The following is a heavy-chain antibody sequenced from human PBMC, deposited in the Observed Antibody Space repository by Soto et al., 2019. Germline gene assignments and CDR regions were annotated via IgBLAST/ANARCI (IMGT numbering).Heavy chain of an antibody. CDR3: VRGVYGSGNYYTGPSAFDI. CDR1: GGTLSDHG. Sequence: QVQLEQSGAEVKKPGSSVKVSCKASGGTLSDHGVAWLRQAPGQGLEWMGGTIPVFNTAKYAQKFQGRVTVTADKFTNIAYMELSSLRSEDTAFYFGVRGVYGSGNYYTGPSAFDIWGQGSMVIVSS. D-gene: IGHD3-10*01. J-gene: IGHJ3*02. CDR2: TIPVFNTA. V-gene: IGHV1-69*06.